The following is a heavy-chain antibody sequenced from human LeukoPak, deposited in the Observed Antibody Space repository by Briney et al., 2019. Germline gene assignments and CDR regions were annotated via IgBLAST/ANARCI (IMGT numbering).Heavy chain of an antibody. J-gene: IGHJ4*02. CDR2: IYYSGST. Sequence: SETLSLTCTVSGGSISSYYWSWIRQPPGEGLEWIGYIYYSGSTNYNPSLKSRVTISVDTSKNQFSLKLSSVTAADTAVYYCARSGGTILRHPTDYWGQGTLVTVSS. D-gene: IGHD3-3*01. CDR1: GGSISSYY. V-gene: IGHV4-59*01. CDR3: ARSGGTILRHPTDY.